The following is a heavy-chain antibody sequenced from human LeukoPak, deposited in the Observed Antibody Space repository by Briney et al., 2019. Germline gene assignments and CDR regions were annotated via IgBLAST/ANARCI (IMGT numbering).Heavy chain of an antibody. J-gene: IGHJ4*02. CDR1: GYTFTSYY. CDR3: ARERGGTVEFDY. CDR2: INPSGGST. V-gene: IGHV1-46*01. Sequence: GASVKVSCKASGYTFTSYYMHWVRQAPEQGLEWMGIINPSGGSTSYAQKFQGRVTMTRDTSTSTVYMELSSLRSEDTAVYYCARERGGTVEFDYWGQGTLVTVSS. D-gene: IGHD3-10*01.